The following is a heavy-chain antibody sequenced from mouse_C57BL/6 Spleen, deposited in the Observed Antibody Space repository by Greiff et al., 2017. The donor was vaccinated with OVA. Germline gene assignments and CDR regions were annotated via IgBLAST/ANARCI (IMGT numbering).Heavy chain of an antibody. CDR1: GYTFTSYW. CDR3: AREDTVVATDYYAMDY. CDR2: IYPGSGST. J-gene: IGHJ4*01. Sequence: QVQLQQPGAELVKPGASVKMSCKASGYTFTSYWITWVKQRPGQGLEWIGDIYPGSGSTNYNEKFKSKATLTVDTSSSTAYMQLSSLTSEDSAVYYCAREDTVVATDYYAMDYWGQGTSVTVSS. V-gene: IGHV1-55*01. D-gene: IGHD1-1*01.